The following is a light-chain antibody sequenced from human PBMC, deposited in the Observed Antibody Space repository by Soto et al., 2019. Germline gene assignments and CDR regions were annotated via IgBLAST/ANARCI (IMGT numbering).Light chain of an antibody. CDR1: SSDVGAYTY. CDR3: SSYTTSNTLV. J-gene: IGLJ2*01. Sequence: QSALTQPASVSGSPGQSITISCTGTSSDVGAYTYVSWYQQHPGKAPKLMIFEVSDRPSGVSHRFSGSKSGNTASLTISGRQAEDEADYYCSSYTTSNTLVFGGGTKLTVL. CDR2: EVS. V-gene: IGLV2-14*01.